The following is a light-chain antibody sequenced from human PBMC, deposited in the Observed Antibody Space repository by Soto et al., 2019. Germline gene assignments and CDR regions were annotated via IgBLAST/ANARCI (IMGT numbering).Light chain of an antibody. CDR1: HSGSSF. CDR3: QQRTTWPLPWT. J-gene: IGKJ1*01. V-gene: IGKV3-11*01. CDR2: DAS. Sequence: EIVLTQSPATLSLSPGEIATLSCRASHSGSSFLAWYQQKPGQAPRLLIYDASNRATGIPARFGGSGSGTDFTLTISSLEPEDFAVYYCQQRTTWPLPWTFCQGTRVEIK.